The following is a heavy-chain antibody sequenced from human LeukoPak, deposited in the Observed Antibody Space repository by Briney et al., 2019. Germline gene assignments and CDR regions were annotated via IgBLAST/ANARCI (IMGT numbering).Heavy chain of an antibody. Sequence: PSETLSLTCTVSGGSISSYYWSWIRQPPGKGLEWIGYIYYSGSTNYNPSLKSRVTISVDTSKNQFSLKLSSVTAADTAVYYCARVLGCSGGRCYLGYYYYGMDVWGQGTTVTVSS. D-gene: IGHD2-15*01. CDR2: IYYSGST. CDR3: ARVLGCSGGRCYLGYYYYGMDV. V-gene: IGHV4-59*01. J-gene: IGHJ6*02. CDR1: GGSISSYY.